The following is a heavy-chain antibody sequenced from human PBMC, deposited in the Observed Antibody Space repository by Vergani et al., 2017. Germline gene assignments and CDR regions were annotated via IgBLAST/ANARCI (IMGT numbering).Heavy chain of an antibody. J-gene: IGHJ4*02. Sequence: EVQLVESGGGLVQPGGSLRLSCAASGFTFSSYWMSWVRQAPGKGLEWVANIKQDGSEKYYVDSVKGRFTISRDNAKNSLYLQMNSLRAEDTAVYYCARANDFWSGYYPVSDWGQGTLVTVSS. CDR2: IKQDGSEK. CDR1: GFTFSSYW. V-gene: IGHV3-7*03. D-gene: IGHD3-3*01. CDR3: ARANDFWSGYYPVSD.